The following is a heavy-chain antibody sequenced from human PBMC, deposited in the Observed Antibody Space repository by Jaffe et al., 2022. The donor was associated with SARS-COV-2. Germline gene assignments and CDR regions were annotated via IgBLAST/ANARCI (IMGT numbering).Heavy chain of an antibody. J-gene: IGHJ6*02. V-gene: IGHV3-74*01. Sequence: EVQLVESGGGLVQPGGSLRLSCAASGFTFSSYWMHWVRQAPGKGLVWVSRINSDGSSTSYADSVKGRFTISRDNAKNTLYLQMNSLRAEDTAVYYCARDGGYSYGYDYYYYGMDVWGQGTTVTVSS. D-gene: IGHD5-18*01. CDR3: ARDGGYSYGYDYYYYGMDV. CDR1: GFTFSSYW. CDR2: INSDGSST.